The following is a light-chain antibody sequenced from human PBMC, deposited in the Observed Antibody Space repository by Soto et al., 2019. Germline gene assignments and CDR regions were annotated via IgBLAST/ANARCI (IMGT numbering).Light chain of an antibody. Sequence: QSVLTQPPSVSGAPGQRVTISCTGSSSNIGAGYEVHWYQQLLGTAPKLLIYGNSNRPSRVPDRFSGSKSGTSASLAITGLQAEDEADYCFQSCDISLRVVFGGGTKVTVL. V-gene: IGLV1-40*01. CDR1: SSNIGAGYE. CDR2: GNS. CDR3: QSCDISLRVV. J-gene: IGLJ2*01.